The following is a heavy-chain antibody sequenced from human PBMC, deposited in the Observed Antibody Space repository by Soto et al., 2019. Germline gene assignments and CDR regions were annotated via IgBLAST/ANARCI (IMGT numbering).Heavy chain of an antibody. CDR2: ISWNSGSI. V-gene: IGHV3-9*01. CDR3: AKDIRRYFDWLLFQHDAFDI. CDR1: GFTFDDYA. D-gene: IGHD3-9*01. J-gene: IGHJ3*02. Sequence: EVQLVESGGGLVQPGRSLRLSCAASGFTFDDYAMHWVRQAPGKGLEWVSGISWNSGSIGYADSVKGRFTISRDNAKNSLYLQMNSLRAEDTALYYCAKDIRRYFDWLLFQHDAFDIWGQGTMVTVSS.